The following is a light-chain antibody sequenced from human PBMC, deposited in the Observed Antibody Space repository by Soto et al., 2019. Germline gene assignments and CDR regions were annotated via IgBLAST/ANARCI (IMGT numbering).Light chain of an antibody. J-gene: IGKJ2*01. V-gene: IGKV2D-30*01. CDR1: QSLVYSDGNTY. CDR3: MQGTHWRYT. Sequence: DVVMTQSPLSLPVTLGQPASISCRSSQSLVYSDGNTYLNWFQQRPGQSPRRLIYKVSTWDSGVPHTFRGRGSGTAFTQKISRGEAGNVGVYYCMQGTHWRYTFGQGTNLEIK. CDR2: KVS.